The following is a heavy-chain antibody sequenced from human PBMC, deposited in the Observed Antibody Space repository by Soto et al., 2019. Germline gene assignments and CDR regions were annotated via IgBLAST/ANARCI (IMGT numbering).Heavy chain of an antibody. V-gene: IGHV1-18*01. J-gene: IGHJ4*02. CDR3: ARETLHDGRSSGLGN. Sequence: QVQLVQSGAEVKKPGASVKVSCKASGYTFTSYGISWVRQAPGQGLEWMGWISAYNGNTNYAQKLQGRVTMTTDTSTSTTYMELRSLRSDDTAVYFCARETLHDGRSSGLGNWGQGTLVTVSS. CDR1: GYTFTSYG. D-gene: IGHD6-6*01. CDR2: ISAYNGNT.